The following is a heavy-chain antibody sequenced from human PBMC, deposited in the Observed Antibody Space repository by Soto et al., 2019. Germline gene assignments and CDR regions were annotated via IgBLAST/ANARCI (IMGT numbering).Heavy chain of an antibody. J-gene: IGHJ6*02. CDR2: ISSSGSTI. V-gene: IGHV3-48*03. D-gene: IGHD1-1*01. CDR1: GFTFSSYE. CDR3: ARVRGEPYYYGMDV. Sequence: ESGGGLVQPGGSLRLSCAASGFTFSSYEMNWVRQAPGKGLEWVSYISSSGSTIYYADSVKGRFTISRDNAKNSLYLQMNSLRAEDTAVYYCARVRGEPYYYGMDVWGQGTTVTVSS.